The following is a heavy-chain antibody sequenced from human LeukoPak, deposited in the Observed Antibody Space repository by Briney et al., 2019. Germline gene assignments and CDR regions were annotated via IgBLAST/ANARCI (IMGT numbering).Heavy chain of an antibody. J-gene: IGHJ5*02. CDR1: GYSISSGYY. CDR3: ARGGSGSYHSWFDP. CDR2: IFHSGST. D-gene: IGHD3-10*01. V-gene: IGHV4-38-2*02. Sequence: SETLSLTCTVSGYSISSGYYWGWIQQPPGKGLEWIGTIFHSGSTYYNPSLKSRVTISVDTSKNQFSLKLSSVTAADTAVYYCARGGSGSYHSWFDPWGQGTLVTVSS.